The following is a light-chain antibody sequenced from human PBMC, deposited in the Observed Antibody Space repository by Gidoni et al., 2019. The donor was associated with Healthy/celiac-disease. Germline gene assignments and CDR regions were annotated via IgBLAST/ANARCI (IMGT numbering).Light chain of an antibody. CDR2: AGS. V-gene: IGKV1-39*01. Sequence: DIQVPQSPSSLSASVGDSVTITCRASHSLSSYLYLYQQKPGKAPKLLIYAGSSLQSGVPSRFSGSGSGTDFTLTISRLQPEDFATYYCQQSYHTPRTFGQGTKVEIK. J-gene: IGKJ1*01. CDR1: HSLSSY. CDR3: QQSYHTPRT.